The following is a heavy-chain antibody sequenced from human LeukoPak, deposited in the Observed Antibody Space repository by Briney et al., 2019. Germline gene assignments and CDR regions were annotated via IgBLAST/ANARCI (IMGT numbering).Heavy chain of an antibody. D-gene: IGHD6-13*01. Sequence: ASVKVSCKASGGTFSSYAISWVRQAPGQGLEWMGRIIPILGIANYAQKFQGRVTITADKSTSTAYMELSSLRSEDTAVYYCAREASSYPSDYWGQGTLVTVSS. J-gene: IGHJ4*02. CDR3: AREASSYPSDY. V-gene: IGHV1-69*04. CDR1: GGTFSSYA. CDR2: IIPILGIA.